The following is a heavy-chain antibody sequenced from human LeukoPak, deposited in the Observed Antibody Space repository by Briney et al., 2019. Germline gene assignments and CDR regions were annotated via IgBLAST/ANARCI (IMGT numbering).Heavy chain of an antibody. CDR1: GGSISSSSYY. V-gene: IGHV4-39*01. CDR2: IYYSGST. CDR3: ARQTGDYYGSGSYYGGVDY. Sequence: SETLSLTCTVSGGSISSSSYYWGWIRQPPGKGLEWIARIYYSGSTYYNPSLKSRVTISVDTSKNQFSLKLSSVTAADTAVYYCARQTGDYYGSGSYYGGVDYWGQGTLVTVSS. J-gene: IGHJ4*02. D-gene: IGHD3-10*01.